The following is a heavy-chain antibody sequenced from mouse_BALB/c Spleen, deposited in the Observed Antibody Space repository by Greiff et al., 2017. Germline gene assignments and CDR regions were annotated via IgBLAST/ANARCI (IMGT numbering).Heavy chain of an antibody. CDR1: GYNFTSYW. D-gene: IGHD3-3*01. J-gene: IGHJ2*01. CDR2: IYPGSGST. Sequence: QVQLQQPGAELVKPGTSVKLSCKASGYNFTSYWINWVKLRPGQGLEWIGDIYPGSGSTNYNEKFKSKATLTVDTSSSTAYMQLSSLASEDSALYYCARGDLFDYWGQGTTLTVSA. CDR3: ARGDLFDY. V-gene: IGHV1-55*01.